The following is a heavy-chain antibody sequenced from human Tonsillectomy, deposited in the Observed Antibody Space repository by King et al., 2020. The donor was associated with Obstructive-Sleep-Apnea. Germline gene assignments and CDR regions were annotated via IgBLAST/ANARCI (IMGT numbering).Heavy chain of an antibody. CDR1: GFTFSSYS. Sequence: VQLVESGGGLVQPGGSLRLSCAASGFTFSSYSMNWVRQAPGKGLEWVSYISSSSSTLYYADSVKGRYTISRDNAKNSLYLQMNSLRAEDTAVYYCGRRNDYGDPYYFDYWGQGTLVTGSS. CDR3: GRRNDYGDPYYFDY. CDR2: ISSSSSTL. J-gene: IGHJ4*02. D-gene: IGHD4-17*01. V-gene: IGHV3-48*01.